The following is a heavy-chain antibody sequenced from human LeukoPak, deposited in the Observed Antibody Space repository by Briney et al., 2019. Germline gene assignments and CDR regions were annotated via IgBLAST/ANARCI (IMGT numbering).Heavy chain of an antibody. D-gene: IGHD3-22*01. CDR3: ARRVSRSYYDSRRYGGWYFDL. Sequence: ASVKVSCKASGGTFSSYAISWVRQAPGQGLEWMGGIIPVFGTANYAQKFQGRVTITADESTSTAYMELSSLRSEDTAVYYCARRVSRSYYDSRRYGGWYFDLWGRGTLVTVSS. J-gene: IGHJ2*01. CDR1: GGTFSSYA. V-gene: IGHV1-69*01. CDR2: IIPVFGTA.